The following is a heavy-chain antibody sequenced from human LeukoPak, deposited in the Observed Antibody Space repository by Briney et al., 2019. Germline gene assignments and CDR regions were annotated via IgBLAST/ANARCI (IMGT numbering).Heavy chain of an antibody. J-gene: IGHJ4*02. D-gene: IGHD6-25*01. CDR2: INHSGGT. V-gene: IGHV4-34*01. CDR1: GGSFSGYY. CDR3: ARRASSGYDY. Sequence: SETLSLTCAVYGGSFSGYYWSWIRQPPGKGLEWIGEINHSGGTKYNPSLKSRVTISVDTSKNQFSLKLSSVTAADTAVYYCARRASSGYDYWGQGTLVTVSS.